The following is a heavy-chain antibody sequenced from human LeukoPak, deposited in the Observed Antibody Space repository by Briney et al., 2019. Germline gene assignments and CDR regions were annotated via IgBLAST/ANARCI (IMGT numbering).Heavy chain of an antibody. J-gene: IGHJ4*02. CDR3: ARLRSGSYRRGSFGFDY. D-gene: IGHD1-26*01. Sequence: ASETLSLTCTVSADSISSSSYYWGWIRQPPGKGLEWIGEINHSGSTNYNPSLESRVTISVDTSKNQFSLKLSSVTAADTAVYYCARLRSGSYRRGSFGFDYWGQGTLVTVSS. V-gene: IGHV4-39*07. CDR1: ADSISSSSYY. CDR2: INHSGST.